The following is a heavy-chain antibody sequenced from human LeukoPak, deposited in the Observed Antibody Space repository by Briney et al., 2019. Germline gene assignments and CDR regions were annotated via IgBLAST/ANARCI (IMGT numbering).Heavy chain of an antibody. CDR2: IKGDGSEK. V-gene: IGHV3-7*01. CDR1: GFTLSGYF. D-gene: IGHD3-22*01. J-gene: IGHJ4*02. CDR3: ARDRGWRSGGYYLYYSDF. Sequence: GGSLRLSCAASGFTLSGYFMSWVRQAPGEGLEWVASIKGDGSEKYYVDSVKGRFTISRDNAKNSLYLQMNSLRAEDTAVYFCARDRGWRSGGYYLYYSDFWGQGTLVTVSS.